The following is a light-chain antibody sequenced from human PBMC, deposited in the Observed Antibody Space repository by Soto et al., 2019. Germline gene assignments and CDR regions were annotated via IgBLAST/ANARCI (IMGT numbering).Light chain of an antibody. CDR1: QSVSSSY. CDR3: QQYGNLPWT. CDR2: GVS. Sequence: EIVLTQSPGTLSLSPGERATLSCRASQSVSSSYLAWYQQKPGQAPRLLMYGVSSRATGIPDRFSGSGSRTDFTLTISRLEPEDFAVYYCQQYGNLPWTFGQGTKVEIK. J-gene: IGKJ1*01. V-gene: IGKV3-20*01.